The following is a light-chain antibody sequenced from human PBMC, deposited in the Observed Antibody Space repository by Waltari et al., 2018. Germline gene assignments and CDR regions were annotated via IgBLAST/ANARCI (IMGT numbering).Light chain of an antibody. CDR2: DSS. J-gene: IGKJ5*01. CDR1: HDIRNH. V-gene: IGKV1-33*01. CDR3: QQYHNLPIT. Sequence: DIQMTQSPSSLSASVGDRVTFTCQATHDIRNHLNWYQQKPGKAPNLLIYDSSDLETGGPSRFSGSGSGTDFTFTISSLQPEDFATYYCQQYHNLPITFGQGTRLEIK.